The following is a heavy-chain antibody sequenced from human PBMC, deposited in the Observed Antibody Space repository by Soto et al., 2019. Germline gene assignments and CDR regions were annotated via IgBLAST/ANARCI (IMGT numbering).Heavy chain of an antibody. Sequence: PSETLSLTCTVSGGSISSHYWSWIRQPPGKGLEWIGYIYSSGSTNYNPSLKNRLTISVDTSKNQSSLRLSSVTAADTAVYYCARGTSGSHWPFDYWGQGTLVTVSS. D-gene: IGHD1-26*01. CDR3: ARGTSGSHWPFDY. V-gene: IGHV4-59*11. CDR2: IYSSGST. CDR1: GGSISSHY. J-gene: IGHJ4*02.